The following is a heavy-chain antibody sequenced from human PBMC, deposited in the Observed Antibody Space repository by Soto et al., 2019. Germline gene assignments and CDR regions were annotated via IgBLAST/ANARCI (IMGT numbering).Heavy chain of an antibody. CDR3: AGCSSTTCYAGYYYGMDV. J-gene: IGHJ6*02. CDR2: ISHSGDRT. D-gene: IGHD2-2*01. V-gene: IGHV3-23*01. CDR1: GFTFGSYA. Sequence: EVQVLESGGGLVQPGGSLRLSCAASGFTFGSYAMTWVRQAPGKGLEWVSGISHSGDRTYYADSVKGRFTISRDNPKNTLYLQMNRLRAEDTAIYYCAGCSSTTCYAGYYYGMDVWGQGTTVTVSS.